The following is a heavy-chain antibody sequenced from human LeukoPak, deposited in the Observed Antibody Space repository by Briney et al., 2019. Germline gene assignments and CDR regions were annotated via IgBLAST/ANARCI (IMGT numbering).Heavy chain of an antibody. J-gene: IGHJ5*02. Sequence: GRSLRLFCAASGFTFSSYAMHWVRQAPGKGLEWVAVISYDGSNKYYADSVKGRFTISRDNSKNTLYLQMNSLRAEDTAVYYCARGGDIVVVPAAIGWFDPWGQGTLVTVSS. CDR1: GFTFSSYA. CDR3: ARGGDIVVVPAAIGWFDP. D-gene: IGHD2-2*01. CDR2: ISYDGSNK. V-gene: IGHV3-30-3*01.